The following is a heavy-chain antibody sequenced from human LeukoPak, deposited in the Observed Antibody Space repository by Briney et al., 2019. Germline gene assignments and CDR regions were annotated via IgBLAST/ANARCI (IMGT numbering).Heavy chain of an antibody. V-gene: IGHV1-69*01. D-gene: IGHD6-13*01. CDR1: GGTFSSYA. CDR3: ARASFGTIAAAGDHIKYNWFDP. CDR2: IIPIFGTA. J-gene: IGHJ5*02. Sequence: SVKVSCKASGGTFSSYAISWVRQAPGQGLEWMGGIIPIFGTANYAQKFQGRVTITADESTSTAYMELSSLRSEDTAVYYCARASFGTIAAAGDHIKYNWFDPWGQGTLVTVSS.